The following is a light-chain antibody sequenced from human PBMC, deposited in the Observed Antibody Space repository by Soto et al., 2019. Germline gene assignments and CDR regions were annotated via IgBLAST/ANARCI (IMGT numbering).Light chain of an antibody. J-gene: IGLJ1*01. CDR2: EVS. Sequence: QSVLTQPASVSGSPGQSITISCTGTSSDVGGYSYVSWYQHHPGKAPKLLIYEVSNRPSGTSNRFSGSKSGNTASLTISGLQAEDEADYYCSSYTSSTTLNYVFGTGTKVTAL. CDR3: SSYTSSTTLNYV. CDR1: SSDVGGYSY. V-gene: IGLV2-14*01.